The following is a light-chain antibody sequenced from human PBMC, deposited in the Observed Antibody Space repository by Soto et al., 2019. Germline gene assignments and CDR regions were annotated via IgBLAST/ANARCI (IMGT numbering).Light chain of an antibody. CDR2: DAS. CDR3: QQFGDLTFI. Sequence: DIKMTQSPSSLSASVGDSGTITCQASQDINNYLNWYQQKPGQAPKLLIYDASGLEVGVPSRFSGSGSGTHFTLTISGLQPEDIATYYCQQFGDLTFIFGQGTRLEIK. V-gene: IGKV1-33*01. CDR1: QDINNY. J-gene: IGKJ5*01.